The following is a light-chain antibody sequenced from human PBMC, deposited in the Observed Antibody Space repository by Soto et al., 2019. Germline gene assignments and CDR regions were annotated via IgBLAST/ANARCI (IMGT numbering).Light chain of an antibody. Sequence: DIQMTQSPSTLSASVGERVTITCRASQSITNWLAWYQQKPGKAPKVLIYHASTLESGVPSRFSGSGSGTEFTLTISSLQPDDFATYYCQQYHTYWTFGQGTKVEIK. CDR3: QQYHTYWT. CDR2: HAS. J-gene: IGKJ1*01. CDR1: QSITNW. V-gene: IGKV1-5*01.